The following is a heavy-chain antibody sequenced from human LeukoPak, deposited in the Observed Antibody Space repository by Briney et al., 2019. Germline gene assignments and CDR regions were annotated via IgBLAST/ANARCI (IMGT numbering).Heavy chain of an antibody. Sequence: PGGSLRLSCAASGFTFSNSWMTWVRQAPGKGLEWVANIKTDGSEKNYVDSVKGRFTISRDNAKKSLYLQMISLRAEDTAVYYCARPSPGGMDYGMDVWGQGTTVTVSS. CDR3: ARPSPGGMDYGMDV. CDR1: GFTFSNSW. D-gene: IGHD1-26*01. J-gene: IGHJ6*02. CDR2: IKTDGSEK. V-gene: IGHV3-7*01.